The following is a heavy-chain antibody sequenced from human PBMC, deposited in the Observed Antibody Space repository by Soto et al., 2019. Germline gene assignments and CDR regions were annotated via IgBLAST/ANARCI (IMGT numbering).Heavy chain of an antibody. CDR3: ARDRGYDYLDY. V-gene: IGHV3-30-3*01. D-gene: IGHD5-12*01. CDR1: GFTFSSYA. J-gene: IGHJ4*02. Sequence: GGSLRLSCAASGFTFSSYAMHWVRQAPGKGLEWVAVISYDGSNKYYAGSVKGRFTISRDNSKNTLYLQMNSLRAEDTAVYYCARDRGYDYLDYWGQGTLVTVSS. CDR2: ISYDGSNK.